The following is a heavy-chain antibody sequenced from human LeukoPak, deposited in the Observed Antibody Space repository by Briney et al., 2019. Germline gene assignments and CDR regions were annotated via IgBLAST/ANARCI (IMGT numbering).Heavy chain of an antibody. D-gene: IGHD2-21*01. Sequence: GGSLRLSCAASGFTFSSYGMHWVRQAPGKGLEWVAVIQNDASTENFADSVKGRFTISRDNSKNTVFLQMNSLRVEDTAVYYCARELSQIVWGGLDYGGQGTLVSVSS. V-gene: IGHV3-30*03. CDR2: IQNDASTE. CDR1: GFTFSSYG. J-gene: IGHJ4*02. CDR3: ARELSQIVWGGLDY.